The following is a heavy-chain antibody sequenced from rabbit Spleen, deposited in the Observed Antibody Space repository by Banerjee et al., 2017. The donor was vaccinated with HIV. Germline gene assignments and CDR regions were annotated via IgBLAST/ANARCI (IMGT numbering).Heavy chain of an antibody. CDR1: GIDFSSNA. Sequence: QSLEESGGDLVKPGASLTLTCTASGIDFSSNAMCWVRQAPGKGLEWIACIYPDSSGSTYYASWAKGRFTISKTSSTTVDLKMTSLTAADTATYFCARHISGDDYSDLWGQGTLVTVS. CDR2: IYPDSSGST. J-gene: IGHJ4*01. CDR3: ARHISGDDYSDL. V-gene: IGHV1S40*01. D-gene: IGHD1-1*01.